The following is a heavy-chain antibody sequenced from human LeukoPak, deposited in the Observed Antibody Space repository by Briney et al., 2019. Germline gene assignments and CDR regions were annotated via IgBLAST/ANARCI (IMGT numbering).Heavy chain of an antibody. V-gene: IGHV4-4*07. CDR1: GGSINSYY. J-gene: IGHJ3*02. D-gene: IGHD1-26*01. CDR2: IFSSGIT. CDR3: ARGPGRATWEALDI. Sequence: PSETLSLTCTISGGSINSYYWSWIRQPAGRGLEWIGRIFSSGITDYNPSLKSRVIMSVDTSKNQFSLRLSSVTAADTAVYYCARGPGRATWEALDIWGQGTMVTVSS.